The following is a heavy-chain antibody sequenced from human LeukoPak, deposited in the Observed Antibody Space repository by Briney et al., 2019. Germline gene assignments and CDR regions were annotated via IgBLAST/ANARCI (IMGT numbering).Heavy chain of an antibody. Sequence: SETLSLTCTVSGGSISRYYWSWIRQPAGKGLEWIGRIYTSGSTNYNPSLKSRVTMSVDTSKNQFSLKLSSVTAADTAVYYCAREDRCSTSFSESYYYYGMDVWGQGTTVTVSS. D-gene: IGHD2-2*01. CDR2: IYTSGST. V-gene: IGHV4-4*07. CDR1: GGSISRYY. CDR3: AREDRCSTSFSESYYYYGMDV. J-gene: IGHJ6*02.